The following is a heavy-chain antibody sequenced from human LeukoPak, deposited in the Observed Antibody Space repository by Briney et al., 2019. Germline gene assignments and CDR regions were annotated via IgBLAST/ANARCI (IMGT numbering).Heavy chain of an antibody. J-gene: IGHJ4*02. CDR3: ARDENGGNSGFDY. CDR1: GGTFSSYA. V-gene: IGHV1-69*05. Sequence: SVKVSCKASGGTFSSYAISWVRQAPGQGLKWMGGIIPIFGTANYAQKFQGRVTITTDESTSSAYMELSSLRSEDTAVYYCARDENGGNSGFDYWGQGTLVTVSS. D-gene: IGHD4-23*01. CDR2: IIPIFGTA.